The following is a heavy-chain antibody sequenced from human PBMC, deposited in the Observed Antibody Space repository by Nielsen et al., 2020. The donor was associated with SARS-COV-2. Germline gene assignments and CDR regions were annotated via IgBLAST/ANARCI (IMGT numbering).Heavy chain of an antibody. V-gene: IGHV3-11*04. D-gene: IGHD3-10*01. Sequence: GESLKISCAASGFPFSDFYMSWIRQAPGKGLEWLSYIGQGGTPIYYADSVKGRFTISRDNAKNSLYLQMDSLRAEDTALYYCARDPYYGSGTFRFYGMDLWGQGTTVTVSS. CDR1: GFPFSDFY. CDR3: ARDPYYGSGTFRFYGMDL. CDR2: IGQGGTPI. J-gene: IGHJ6*02.